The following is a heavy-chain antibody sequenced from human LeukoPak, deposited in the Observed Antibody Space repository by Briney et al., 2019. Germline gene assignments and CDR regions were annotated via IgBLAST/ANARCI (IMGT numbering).Heavy chain of an antibody. Sequence: ASVTVSFTASGYTFTSYYMHLVRQAPGQGLEWMGIINPSGGSTSYAQKFQGRVTMTRDTATSTVYMELSSLRSEDTAVYYCARDNIVVVVAATRYYFDYWGQGTLVTVSS. D-gene: IGHD2-15*01. CDR3: ARDNIVVVVAATRYYFDY. J-gene: IGHJ4*02. CDR2: INPSGGST. V-gene: IGHV1-46*01. CDR1: GYTFTSYY.